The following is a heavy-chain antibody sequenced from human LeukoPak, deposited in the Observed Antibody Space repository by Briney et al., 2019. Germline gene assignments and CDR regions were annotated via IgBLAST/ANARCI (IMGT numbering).Heavy chain of an antibody. V-gene: IGHV3-48*03. D-gene: IGHD5-18*01. CDR2: ISSSGTTK. Sequence: GGSLRLSCAASGFTFSGYEMNWVRQAPGKGLEWVSYISSSGTTKYYADSVKGRFTISRDNAKNSLYLQMNSLRAEDTAVYYCAKSMSGYSYGTIDYWGQGTLVTVSS. CDR1: GFTFSGYE. CDR3: AKSMSGYSYGTIDY. J-gene: IGHJ4*02.